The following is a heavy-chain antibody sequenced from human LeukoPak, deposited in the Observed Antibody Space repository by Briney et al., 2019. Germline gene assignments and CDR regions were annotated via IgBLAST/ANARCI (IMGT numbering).Heavy chain of an antibody. CDR1: GFTFSGFA. Sequence: GGSLRLSCAASGFTFSGFAMSWVRRTPGKGLEWVSAISGSGGSTYYADSVKGRFTISRDNSKNTLYLQMNSLRAEDTAVYYCARHIVVVTAIRGVDYYYGMDVWGQGTTVTVSS. CDR2: ISGSGGST. J-gene: IGHJ6*02. D-gene: IGHD2-21*02. V-gene: IGHV3-23*01. CDR3: ARHIVVVTAIRGVDYYYGMDV.